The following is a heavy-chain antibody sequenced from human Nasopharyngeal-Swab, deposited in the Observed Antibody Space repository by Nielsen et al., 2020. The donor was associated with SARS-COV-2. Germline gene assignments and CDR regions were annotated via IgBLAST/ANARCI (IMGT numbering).Heavy chain of an antibody. Sequence: ASLKVSCKASGYTFSGYYMHWVRQAPGQGLEWMGWINPNSGNTGYAQKFQGRVTMTRDTSISTAYMELISLRSEDTAVYYCASETYSSSFGWGQGTLVTVSS. CDR1: GYTFSGYY. CDR3: ASETYSSSFG. J-gene: IGHJ4*02. D-gene: IGHD6-19*01. CDR2: INPNSGNT. V-gene: IGHV1-8*02.